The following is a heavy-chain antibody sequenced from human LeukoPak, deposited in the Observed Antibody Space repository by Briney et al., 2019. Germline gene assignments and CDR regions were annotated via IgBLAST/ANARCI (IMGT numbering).Heavy chain of an antibody. CDR3: ARSEKAYCGGVCDNYHMDV. CDR1: GYTFTSYG. V-gene: IGHV1-18*01. Sequence: ASVKVSCKASGYTFTSYGISWVRQAPGQGLEWRGWISAYNGNTKYAQKFQDRVTMTTDTSTSTALMELRSLRSDDTAVYYCARSEKAYCGGVCDNYHMDVWGKGTTVTVSS. J-gene: IGHJ6*03. CDR2: ISAYNGNT. D-gene: IGHD2-21*02.